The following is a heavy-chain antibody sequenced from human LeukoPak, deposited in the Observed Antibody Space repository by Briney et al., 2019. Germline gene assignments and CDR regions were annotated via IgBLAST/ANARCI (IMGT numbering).Heavy chain of an antibody. Sequence: PGGSLRLSCAASGFTVSSNYMSWVRQAPGKGLEWVSSISSSSSYIYYADSVKGRFTISRDNAKNSLYLQMNSLRAEDTAVYYCARDSDYDYVWGSYRPPPYDYWGQGTLVTVSS. D-gene: IGHD3-16*02. V-gene: IGHV3-21*01. CDR2: ISSSSSYI. J-gene: IGHJ4*02. CDR3: ARDSDYDYVWGSYRPPPYDY. CDR1: GFTVSSNY.